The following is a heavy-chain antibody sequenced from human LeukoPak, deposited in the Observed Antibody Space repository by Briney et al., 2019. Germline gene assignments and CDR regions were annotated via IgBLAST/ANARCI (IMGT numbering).Heavy chain of an antibody. CDR1: GFTFSTYA. CDR3: ARVGGYYYFDY. CDR2: ISGSGGST. V-gene: IGHV3-23*01. Sequence: PGASLRLSCAASGFTFSTYAMSWVRQAPGTGLYWVSAISGSGGSTYYADSVKGRFTISRDNSKNTLYLQMNSLRAEDTAVYYCARVGGYYYFDYWGRGTLVTVSP. J-gene: IGHJ4*02. D-gene: IGHD5-12*01.